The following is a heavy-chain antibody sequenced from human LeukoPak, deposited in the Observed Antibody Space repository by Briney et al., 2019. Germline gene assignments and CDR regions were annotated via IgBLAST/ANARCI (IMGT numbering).Heavy chain of an antibody. D-gene: IGHD6-13*01. V-gene: IGHV4-34*01. CDR3: ARTRDRRIAAAGRRYYFDY. Sequence: SETLSLTCAVYGGSFSGYYWSWIRQPPGKGLEWIGEINHSGSTNYNLSLKSRVTISVDTSKNQFSLKLSSVTAADTAVYYCARTRDRRIAAAGRRYYFDYWGQGTLVTVSS. CDR1: GGSFSGYY. CDR2: INHSGST. J-gene: IGHJ4*02.